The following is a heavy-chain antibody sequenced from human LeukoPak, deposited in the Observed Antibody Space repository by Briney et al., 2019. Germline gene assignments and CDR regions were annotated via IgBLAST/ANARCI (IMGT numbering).Heavy chain of an antibody. CDR3: ARGSQINFPRYDYVWGSYRAPFDY. Sequence: SETLSLTCAVYGGSFSGYCWSWIRQPPGKGLEWIGEINHSGSTNYNPSLKSRVTISVDTSKNQFSLKLSSVTAADTAVYYCARGSQINFPRYDYVWGSYRAPFDYWGQGTLVTVSS. CDR2: INHSGST. V-gene: IGHV4-34*01. CDR1: GGSFSGYC. J-gene: IGHJ4*02. D-gene: IGHD3-16*02.